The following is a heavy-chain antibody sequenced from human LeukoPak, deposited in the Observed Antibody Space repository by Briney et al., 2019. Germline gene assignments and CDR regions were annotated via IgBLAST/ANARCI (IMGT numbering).Heavy chain of an antibody. CDR2: ISAYNGNT. Sequence: ASVKVSCKASGYTFTSYGISWVRQAPGQGLEWMGWISAYNGNTNYAQKLQGRVTMTRDMSTSTVYMELSSLRSEDTAVYYCARDGYYYDSSGYVSYYDYWGQGTLVTVSS. CDR1: GYTFTSYG. J-gene: IGHJ4*02. V-gene: IGHV1-18*01. CDR3: ARDGYYYDSSGYVSYYDY. D-gene: IGHD3-22*01.